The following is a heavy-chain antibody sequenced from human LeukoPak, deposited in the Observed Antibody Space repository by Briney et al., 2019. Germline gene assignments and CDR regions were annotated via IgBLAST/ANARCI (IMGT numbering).Heavy chain of an antibody. J-gene: IGHJ4*02. CDR2: INPNSGGT. CDR3: ARAHHDFDWLLPHFDY. CDR1: GYTFTGYY. D-gene: IGHD3-9*01. V-gene: IGHV1-2*02. Sequence: GASVKVSCKASGYTFTGYYMHWVRQAPGQGLEWMGWINPNSGGTNYAQKFQGRVAMTRDTSISTAYMELSRLRSDDTAVYYCARAHHDFDWLLPHFDYWGQGTLVTVSS.